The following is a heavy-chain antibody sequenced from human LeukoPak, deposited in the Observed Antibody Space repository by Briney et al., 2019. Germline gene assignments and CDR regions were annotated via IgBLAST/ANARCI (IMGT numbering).Heavy chain of an antibody. V-gene: IGHV3-64*01. CDR2: ISSNGGST. CDR1: GFTFSSYA. Sequence: GGSLRLSCAASGFTFSSYAMHWVRQAPGKGLEYVSAISSNGGSTYYANSVKGRFTISRDNSKNTLYLQMGSLRAEDMAVYYCARGPTPYYDSSGYYSFPTLIDYWGQGTLVTVSS. D-gene: IGHD3-22*01. J-gene: IGHJ4*02. CDR3: ARGPTPYYDSSGYYSFPTLIDY.